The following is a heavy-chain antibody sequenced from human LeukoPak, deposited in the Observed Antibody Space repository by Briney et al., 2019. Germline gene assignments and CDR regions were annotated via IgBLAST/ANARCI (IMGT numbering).Heavy chain of an antibody. CDR1: GFTFSSYG. CDR3: AKGRSLGYSYGLLDY. Sequence: GGSLRLSCAASGFTFSSYGMHWVRQAPGKGLEWVAVIWYDGSNKYYADSVKGRFTISRDNSKNTPYLQMNSLRAEDTAIYYCAKGRSLGYSYGLLDYWGQGTLVTVSS. J-gene: IGHJ4*02. CDR2: IWYDGSNK. V-gene: IGHV3-30*02. D-gene: IGHD5-18*01.